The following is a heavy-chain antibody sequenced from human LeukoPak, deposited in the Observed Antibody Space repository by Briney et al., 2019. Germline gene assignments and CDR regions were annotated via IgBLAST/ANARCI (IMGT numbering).Heavy chain of an antibody. CDR2: ISSSSSTI. V-gene: IGHV3-48*01. CDR1: GFTFSSYS. CDR3: ARQSRGRDGYNLIGAFDI. J-gene: IGHJ3*02. Sequence: GGSQRLSCAASGFTFSSYSMNWVRQAPGKGLEWVSYISSSSSTIYYADFVKGRFTISRDNAKNSLYLQMNSLRAEDTAVYYCARQSRGRDGYNLIGAFDIWGQGTMVTVSS. D-gene: IGHD5-24*01.